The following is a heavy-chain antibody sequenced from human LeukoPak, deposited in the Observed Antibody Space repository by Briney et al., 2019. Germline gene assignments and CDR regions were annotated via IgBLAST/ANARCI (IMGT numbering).Heavy chain of an antibody. V-gene: IGHV3-11*01. CDR3: AGGGGSCWSANPVYYHYGMDV. J-gene: IGHJ6*04. CDR1: GFTFSDYY. Sequence: GGSLRLSCAASGFTFSDYYMSWIRQAPGKGLEWVSYISSSGSTIYYADSVKGRFTISRDNAKNSLYLQMNSLRAEDTAVYYCAGGGGSCWSANPVYYHYGMDVWGKGTQVTVS. CDR2: ISSSGSTI. D-gene: IGHD6-13*01.